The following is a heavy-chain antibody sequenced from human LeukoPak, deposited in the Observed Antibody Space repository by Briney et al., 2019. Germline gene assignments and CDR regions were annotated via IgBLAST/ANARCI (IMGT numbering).Heavy chain of an antibody. J-gene: IGHJ4*02. Sequence: LSLTCTVSGGSISSGGYYWSWIRQHPGKGLEWVAVISNDGSNKYHAESVKGRFTISRDNSKNTLYLQMNSLRAEDTAVYYCAKDAGHCSGGSCYRQDYWGQGTLVTVSS. CDR2: ISNDGSNK. CDR3: AKDAGHCSGGSCYRQDY. CDR1: GGSISSGG. D-gene: IGHD2-15*01. V-gene: IGHV3-30*18.